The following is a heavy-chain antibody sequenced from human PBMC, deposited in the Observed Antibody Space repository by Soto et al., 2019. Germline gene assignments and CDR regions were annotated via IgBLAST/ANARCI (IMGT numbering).Heavy chain of an antibody. J-gene: IGHJ4*02. Sequence: SVKVACKASGYTFSGYYVGRRRQAPEQGLEWMGWINPNSGGTKYAPKFQGGVTMTRDTSITTAYMELSRLRSGDTAVYYCAREPATAKPEGVDFWGQGTLVTVSS. CDR1: GYTFSGYY. CDR2: INPNSGGT. V-gene: IGHV1-2*02. CDR3: AREPATAKPEGVDF. D-gene: IGHD1-1*01.